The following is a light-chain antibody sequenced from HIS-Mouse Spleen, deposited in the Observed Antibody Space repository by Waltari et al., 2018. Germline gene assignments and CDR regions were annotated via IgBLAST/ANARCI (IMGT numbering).Light chain of an antibody. CDR2: EGS. CDR1: SPDFGSYNL. J-gene: IGLJ3*02. Sequence: QSALTQPASVSGSPGPSITISCTGTSPDFGSYNLLSWYQQHPGKAPKLMIYEGSKRPSGVSNRVSGSKSGNTASLTISGLQAEDEADYYCCSYAGSSTWVFGGGTKLTVL. CDR3: CSYAGSSTWV. V-gene: IGLV2-23*01.